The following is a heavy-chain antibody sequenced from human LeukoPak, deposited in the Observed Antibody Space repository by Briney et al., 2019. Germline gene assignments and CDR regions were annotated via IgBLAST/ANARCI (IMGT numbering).Heavy chain of an antibody. Sequence: SETLSLTCTVSGGSISSSSYYWGWIRQPPGKGLEWIGSIYYSGNTYYNPSLKSRVTISVDTSKNQFSLKLSSVTAADTAVYYCARDKARGSSWYEDAFDIWGQGTMVTVSS. CDR1: GGSISSSSYY. D-gene: IGHD6-13*01. CDR3: ARDKARGSSWYEDAFDI. J-gene: IGHJ3*02. V-gene: IGHV4-39*07. CDR2: IYYSGNT.